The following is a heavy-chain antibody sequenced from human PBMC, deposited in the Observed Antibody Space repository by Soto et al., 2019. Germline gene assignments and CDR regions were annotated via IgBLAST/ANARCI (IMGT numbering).Heavy chain of an antibody. D-gene: IGHD3-10*01. CDR1: SGSISSSNW. CDR2: IYHSGST. CDR3: ARVDRGYYYYYMDV. V-gene: IGHV4-4*02. Sequence: PSETLSLTCAVSSGSISSSNWWSWVRQPPGKGLEWIGEIYHSGSTNYNPSLKSRVTISVDKSKNQFSLKLSSVTAADTAVYYCARVDRGYYYYYMDVWGKGTTVTVSS. J-gene: IGHJ6*03.